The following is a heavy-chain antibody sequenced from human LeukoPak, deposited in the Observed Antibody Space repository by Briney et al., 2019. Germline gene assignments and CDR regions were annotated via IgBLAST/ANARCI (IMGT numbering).Heavy chain of an antibody. V-gene: IGHV3-74*03. CDR2: VNSDGFST. Sequence: GGSLRLSCAAYGFTFSRYWMHWVRQAPGKGLVWVARVNSDGFSTTYADSVKGRFTISRDNAKNTLFLQMNSLRAEDTAVYYCARDYYYGMDVWGQGTTITVSS. J-gene: IGHJ6*02. CDR3: ARDYYYGMDV. CDR1: GFTFSRYW.